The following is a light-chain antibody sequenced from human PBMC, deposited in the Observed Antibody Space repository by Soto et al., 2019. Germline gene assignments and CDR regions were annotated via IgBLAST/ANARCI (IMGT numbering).Light chain of an antibody. CDR1: QAIRTA. CDR3: QQSYSTPRT. V-gene: IGKV1-39*01. CDR2: AAS. J-gene: IGKJ1*01. Sequence: IQLTQSPSSLYASVGDRVTITCRASQAIRTALGWYQQKPGKAPKLLIYAASSLQSGVPSGFSGSGSGTDFTLTISSLQPEDFATYYCQQSYSTPRTFGQGTKVDIK.